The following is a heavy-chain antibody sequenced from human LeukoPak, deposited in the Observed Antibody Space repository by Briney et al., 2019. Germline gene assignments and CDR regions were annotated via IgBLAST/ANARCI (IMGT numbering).Heavy chain of an antibody. CDR2: IYYSGST. Sequence: SETLSLTCTVFGGSISSSSYYWGWIRQPPGKGLEWIGSIYYSGSTYYNPSLKSRVTISVDTSKNQFSLKLSSVTAADTAVYYCASFLRDYYDSSGYYYAFDIWGQGTMVTVSS. CDR3: ASFLRDYYDSSGYYYAFDI. D-gene: IGHD3-22*01. J-gene: IGHJ3*02. V-gene: IGHV4-39*01. CDR1: GGSISSSSYY.